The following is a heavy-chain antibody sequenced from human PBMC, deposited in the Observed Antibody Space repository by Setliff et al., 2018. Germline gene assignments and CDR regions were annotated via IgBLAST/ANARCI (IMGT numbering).Heavy chain of an antibody. CDR2: IKQDGSEK. D-gene: IGHD2-21*02. Sequence: GGSLRLSCAASGFTFSSYWMSWVRLAPGKGLEWVANIKQDGSEKYYVDSVKGRFTIYRDNSKNTLYLQMNSLRLEDTAIYYCARDAGGDYDNWGQGTLVTVSS. CDR1: GFTFSSYW. J-gene: IGHJ4*02. CDR3: ARDAGGDYDN. V-gene: IGHV3-7*01.